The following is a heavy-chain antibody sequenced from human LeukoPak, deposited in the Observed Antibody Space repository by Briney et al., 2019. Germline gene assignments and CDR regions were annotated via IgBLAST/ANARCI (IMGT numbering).Heavy chain of an antibody. V-gene: IGHV4-30-2*03. Sequence: SQTLSLTCTVSGGSISSGDYYWSWIRQPPGKGLEWIGSIYHSGSTYYNPSLKSRVTISVDTSKNQFSLKLSSVTAADTAVYYCARQGGYYDSSGYYEVDYWGQGTLVTVSS. J-gene: IGHJ4*02. CDR2: IYHSGST. CDR3: ARQGGYYDSSGYYEVDY. D-gene: IGHD3-22*01. CDR1: GGSISSGDYY.